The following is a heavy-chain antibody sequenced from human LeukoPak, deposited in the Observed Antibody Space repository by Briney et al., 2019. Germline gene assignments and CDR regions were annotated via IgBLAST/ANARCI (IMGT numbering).Heavy chain of an antibody. CDR1: GFTFSSYW. J-gene: IGHJ4*02. V-gene: IGHV3-7*01. D-gene: IGHD3-3*01. Sequence: PGGSLRLSCAASGFTFSSYWMHWVRQTPGKGLEWVANIKQDGSEKYYVDSVRGRLTISRDNAENSLFLQMNRLRVEDTAVYYCTRDFGRSSYYFDFWGQGTLVTVSS. CDR2: IKQDGSEK. CDR3: TRDFGRSSYYFDF.